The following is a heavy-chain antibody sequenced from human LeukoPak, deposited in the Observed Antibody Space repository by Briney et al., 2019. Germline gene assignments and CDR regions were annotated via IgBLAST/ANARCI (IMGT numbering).Heavy chain of an antibody. Sequence: PGGSLRLSCAASGFTFSSYAMHWVRQAPGKGLEWVAVISYDGSNKYYADSVKGRFTISRDNSKNTLYLQMNSLRAEDTAVYYCARDSDSSGYYLFDYWGQGTLVTVSS. D-gene: IGHD3-22*01. V-gene: IGHV3-30*04. CDR3: ARDSDSSGYYLFDY. CDR2: ISYDGSNK. J-gene: IGHJ4*02. CDR1: GFTFSSYA.